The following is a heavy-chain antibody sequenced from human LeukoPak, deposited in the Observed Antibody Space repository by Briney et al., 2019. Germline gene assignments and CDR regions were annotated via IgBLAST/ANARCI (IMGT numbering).Heavy chain of an antibody. D-gene: IGHD3-22*01. Sequence: ASVKVSCKASGYTFIGYYMHWVRQAPGQGLEWMGWINPNSGGTNYAQKFQGRVTMTRDTSIRTAYMELSRLRSDDTAVYYCASRTATYYYDSGDGFDIWGQGTMVTVSS. J-gene: IGHJ3*02. CDR3: ASRTATYYYDSGDGFDI. CDR2: INPNSGGT. V-gene: IGHV1-2*02. CDR1: GYTFIGYY.